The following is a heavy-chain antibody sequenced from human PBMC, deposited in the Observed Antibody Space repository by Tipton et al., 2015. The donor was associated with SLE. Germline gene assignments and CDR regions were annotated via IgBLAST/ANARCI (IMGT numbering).Heavy chain of an antibody. CDR2: IYTSGST. V-gene: IGHV4-61*05. Sequence: TLSLTCTVSGGSISSSSYYWGWIRQPPGKGLEWIGYIYTSGSTNYNPSLKSRVTISVDTSKNQFSLKLSSVTAADTAVYYCARDLSGSFDYWGQGTLVTVSS. D-gene: IGHD1-26*01. J-gene: IGHJ4*02. CDR1: GGSISSSSYY. CDR3: ARDLSGSFDY.